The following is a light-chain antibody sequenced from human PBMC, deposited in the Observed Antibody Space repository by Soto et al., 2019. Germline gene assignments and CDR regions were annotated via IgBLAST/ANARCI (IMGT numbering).Light chain of an antibody. J-gene: IGKJ4*01. CDR2: DAS. CDR3: QQYNSYSLT. CDR1: QSISSW. V-gene: IGKV1-5*01. Sequence: DIQMTPSPSTLSASVGDRVTITCRASQSISSWLAWYQQKPGKAPKLLIYDASSLESGVPSKFSGSGSGPEFTVTISSLQPDDFSIYYFQQYNSYSLTFGGGTKVDIK.